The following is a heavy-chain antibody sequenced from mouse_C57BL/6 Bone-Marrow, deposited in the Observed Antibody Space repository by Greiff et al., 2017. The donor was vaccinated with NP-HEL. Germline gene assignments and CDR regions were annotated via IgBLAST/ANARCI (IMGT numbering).Heavy chain of an antibody. CDR3: ARVGYYYGSSYWYFDV. V-gene: IGHV1-69*01. CDR1: GYTFTSYW. CDR2: IDPSDSYT. Sequence: VKLQQPGAELVMPGASVKLSCKASGYTFTSYWMHWVKQRPGQGLEWIGEIDPSDSYTNYNQKFKGKSTLTVDQSSSTAYMQLSSLTSEDSAVYYCARVGYYYGSSYWYFDVWGTGTTVTVSS. J-gene: IGHJ1*03. D-gene: IGHD1-1*01.